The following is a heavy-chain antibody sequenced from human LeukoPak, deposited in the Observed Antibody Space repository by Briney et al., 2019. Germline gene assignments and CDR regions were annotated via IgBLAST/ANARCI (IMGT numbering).Heavy chain of an antibody. CDR3: ARTRYCSSTSCKKEIDY. CDR1: GFTFSSYA. CDR2: ISYDGSNK. Sequence: PGGSLRLSCAASGFTFSSYAMHWVRQAPGKGLEWVAVISYDGSNKYYTASVKGRFTISRDNSMHTLYLQMNSLRAEDTAVYYCARTRYCSSTSCKKEIDYWGQGTLVTVSS. J-gene: IGHJ4*02. V-gene: IGHV3-30-3*01. D-gene: IGHD2-2*01.